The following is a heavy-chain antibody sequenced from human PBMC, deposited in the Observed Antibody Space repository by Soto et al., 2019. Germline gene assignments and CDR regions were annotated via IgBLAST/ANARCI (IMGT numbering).Heavy chain of an antibody. D-gene: IGHD2-2*02. Sequence: GGSLRLSCAASGFTVSSNYMSWVRQAPGKGLEWVSVIYSGGSTYYADSVKGRFTISRDNSKNTLYLQMNSLRAEDTAVYYCAREGYCSSTSCYTRRWFDPWGQGTLVTVSS. CDR3: AREGYCSSTSCYTRRWFDP. CDR2: IYSGGST. V-gene: IGHV3-53*05. J-gene: IGHJ5*02. CDR1: GFTVSSNY.